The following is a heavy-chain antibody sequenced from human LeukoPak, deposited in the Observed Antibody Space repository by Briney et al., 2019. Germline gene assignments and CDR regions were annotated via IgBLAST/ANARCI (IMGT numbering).Heavy chain of an antibody. CDR3: ARGLGSASYYDY. D-gene: IGHD3-10*01. Sequence: GASVKVSCKASGHTFTNYYMHWVRQAPGRGLEWMGMINPSGDSTSYAQKFQGTVTMTRDTSTSTVYMELSSLRSEDTAVYYCARGLGSASYYDYWGQGTLVTASS. CDR1: GHTFTNYY. V-gene: IGHV1-46*01. CDR2: INPSGDST. J-gene: IGHJ4*02.